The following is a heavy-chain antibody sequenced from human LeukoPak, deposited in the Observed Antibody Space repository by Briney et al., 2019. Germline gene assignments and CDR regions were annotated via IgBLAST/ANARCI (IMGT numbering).Heavy chain of an antibody. CDR3: ARGLAAAGKRFFDY. D-gene: IGHD6-13*01. V-gene: IGHV3-30*02. J-gene: IGHJ4*02. CDR2: IRYDGSNK. Sequence: GGSLRLSCAASGFTFSSYGMHWVRQAPGKGLEWVAFIRYDGSNKYYADSVKARFTLSRDNSKNTLYLQMNSLRAEDTAVYYCARGLAAAGKRFFDYWGQGTLVTVSS. CDR1: GFTFSSYG.